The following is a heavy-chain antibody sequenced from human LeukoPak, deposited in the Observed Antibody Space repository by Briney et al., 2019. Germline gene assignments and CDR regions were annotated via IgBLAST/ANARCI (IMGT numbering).Heavy chain of an antibody. J-gene: IGHJ6*03. V-gene: IGHV3-48*01. Sequence: GGSLRLSCAASGFTFSSYSMNWVRQAPGKGLEWVSYISSSSSTIYHADSVKGRFTISRDNAKNSLYLQMNSLRAEDTAVYHCARENHDYGDREFMDVWGKGTTVTVSS. CDR3: ARENHDYGDREFMDV. CDR2: ISSSSSTI. D-gene: IGHD4-17*01. CDR1: GFTFSSYS.